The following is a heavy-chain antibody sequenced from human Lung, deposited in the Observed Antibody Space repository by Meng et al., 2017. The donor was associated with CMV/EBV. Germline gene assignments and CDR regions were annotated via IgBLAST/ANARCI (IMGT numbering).Heavy chain of an antibody. Sequence: SCEASGFTFSSYAMHWVRQAPGKGLEWVAVLSYDGSNKFYADSVKGRFTISRDNSKNTLFLQMNRLRAEDTAVYYCARGYRLFNYFDYWGQGRLVPVYS. CDR1: GFTFSSYA. J-gene: IGHJ4*02. CDR3: ARGYRLFNYFDY. V-gene: IGHV3-30*04. CDR2: LSYDGSNK. D-gene: IGHD5-18*01.